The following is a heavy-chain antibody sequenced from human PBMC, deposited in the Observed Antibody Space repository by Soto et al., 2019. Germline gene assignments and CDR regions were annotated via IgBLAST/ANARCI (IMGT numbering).Heavy chain of an antibody. V-gene: IGHV4-59*01. CDR1: GDSIRNYF. CDR3: ARGASTYEFLPFDS. Sequence: QVQLQESGPGLVKPSETLSLTCTVSGDSIRNYFWNWIRQPPGKGLEWIGNMYHSGATSSNPSLRSRVTISVDTSRSQVSLKLRAVNAVDTAVYYCARGASTYEFLPFDSWGQGTLVTVSS. CDR2: MYHSGAT. J-gene: IGHJ5*01. D-gene: IGHD3-10*01.